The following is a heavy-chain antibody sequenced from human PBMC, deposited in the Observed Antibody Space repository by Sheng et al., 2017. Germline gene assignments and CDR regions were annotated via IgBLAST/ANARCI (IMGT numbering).Heavy chain of an antibody. CDR3: ARDHEGRPFDD. D-gene: IGHD3-10*01. J-gene: IGHJ4*02. V-gene: IGHV3-NL1*01. CDR1: GVTFSYYG. CDR2: IHTNGNT. Sequence: QVQLVESGGGVVQPGRSLRLSCAASGVTFSYYGMHWVRQAPGRGLEWLSLIHTNGNTYYTDSVKGRFTISRDISKNTLYLQMNSLRAEDTALYYCARDHEGRPFDDWGQGTLVTVSS.